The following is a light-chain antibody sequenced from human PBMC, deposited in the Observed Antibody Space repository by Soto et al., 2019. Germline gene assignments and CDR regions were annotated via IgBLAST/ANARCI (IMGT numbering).Light chain of an antibody. Sequence: EIVLTQSPGTLSLSPGERATLSCRASQSVSSNYLAWYQQKPGQAPRLLIYGTSSRATGIPDRFSGSGSGTDFTLTISRLEPEDSAVYYCHQYGSSLWTFGQATKVEIK. CDR2: GTS. CDR1: QSVSSNY. V-gene: IGKV3-20*01. CDR3: HQYGSSLWT. J-gene: IGKJ1*01.